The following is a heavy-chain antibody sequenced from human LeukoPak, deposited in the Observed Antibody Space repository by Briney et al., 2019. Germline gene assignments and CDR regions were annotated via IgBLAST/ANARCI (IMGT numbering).Heavy chain of an antibody. D-gene: IGHD3-10*01. CDR3: ARHQEGMVRGVLYYMDV. CDR2: IYYSGIT. Sequence: SETLSLTCTVSGGSISSSRYYWGWIRQPPGKGLEWIGSIYYSGITYHNPSLKSRVTISVDTSNNQFSLKMSSVTAADTAVYFCARHQEGMVRGVLYYMDVWGKGTTVIISS. CDR1: GGSISSSRYY. J-gene: IGHJ6*03. V-gene: IGHV4-39*01.